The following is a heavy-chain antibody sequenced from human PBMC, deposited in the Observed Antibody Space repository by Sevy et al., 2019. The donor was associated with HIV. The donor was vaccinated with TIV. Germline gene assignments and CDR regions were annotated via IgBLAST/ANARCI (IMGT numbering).Heavy chain of an antibody. CDR1: GYTFTGYY. CDR2: INPNSGGT. V-gene: IGHV1-2*06. D-gene: IGHD6-19*01. CDR3: ASGSYSSGWYLYYGMDV. Sequence: ASVKVSCKASGYTFTGYYMHWVRQAPGQGLEWMGRINPNSGGTNYAQTFQGRVTMTRDTSISTAYMELSRLRSDDTAVYYCASGSYSSGWYLYYGMDVWGQGTTVTVSS. J-gene: IGHJ6*02.